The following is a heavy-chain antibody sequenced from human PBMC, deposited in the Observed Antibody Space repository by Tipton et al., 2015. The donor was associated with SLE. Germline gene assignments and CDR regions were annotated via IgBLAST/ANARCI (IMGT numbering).Heavy chain of an antibody. CDR1: GGSFSGYY. D-gene: IGHD6-13*01. J-gene: IGHJ6*03. Sequence: TLSLTCAVYGGSFSGYYWSWIRQPPGKGLEWIGEINHSGSTNYNPSLKSRVTISVDTSKNQFSLKLSSVTAADTAVYYCARASSSSWDTGYYYYMDVWGQGTTVTVSS. V-gene: IGHV4-34*01. CDR3: ARASSSSWDTGYYYYMDV. CDR2: INHSGST.